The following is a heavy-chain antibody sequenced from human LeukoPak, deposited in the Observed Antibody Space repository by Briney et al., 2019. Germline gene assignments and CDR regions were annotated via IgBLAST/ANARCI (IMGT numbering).Heavy chain of an antibody. Sequence: ASVKVSCKVSGSTLTELSMHWVRQAPGKGLEWMEGFDPEDGETFYAQDFQGRVIMTEDTSTDTAYMELSSLRSEDTAVYYCAAEHEKVDYRSTWFDPWGQGTLVTVSS. D-gene: IGHD4/OR15-4a*01. V-gene: IGHV1-24*01. J-gene: IGHJ5*02. CDR3: AAEHEKVDYRSTWFDP. CDR2: FDPEDGET. CDR1: GSTLTELS.